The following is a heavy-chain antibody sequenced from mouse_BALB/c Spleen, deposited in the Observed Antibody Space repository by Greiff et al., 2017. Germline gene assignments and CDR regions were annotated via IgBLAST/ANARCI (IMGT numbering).Heavy chain of an antibody. Sequence: EVKVVESGGGLVKPGGSLKLSCAASGFAFSSYDMSWVRQTPEKRLEWVAYISSGGGSTYYPDTVKGRFTISRDNAKNTLYLQMSSLKSEDTAMYYCARLPYYYGSSYPLFWYFDVWGAGTTVTVSS. CDR1: GFAFSSYD. V-gene: IGHV5-12-1*01. J-gene: IGHJ1*01. CDR2: ISSGGGST. CDR3: ARLPYYYGSSYPLFWYFDV. D-gene: IGHD1-1*01.